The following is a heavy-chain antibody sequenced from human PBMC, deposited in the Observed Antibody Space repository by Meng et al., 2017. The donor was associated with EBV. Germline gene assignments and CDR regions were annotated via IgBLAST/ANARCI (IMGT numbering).Heavy chain of an antibody. CDR3: GRELVGGTFDY. V-gene: IGHV1-46*01. CDR1: GDTLPSYY. CDR2: SITAGGDT. J-gene: IGHJ4*02. D-gene: IGHD1/OR15-1a*01. Sequence: VQLVQSGAEVMKPGASVVISCKASGDTLPSYYLHWVRQAPRQGLEGMVISITAGGDTNYAQKFRGRFTMTRDTSTSTVYMDLSILTSEDTAVYYCGRELVGGTFDYWGQGTLVTVSS.